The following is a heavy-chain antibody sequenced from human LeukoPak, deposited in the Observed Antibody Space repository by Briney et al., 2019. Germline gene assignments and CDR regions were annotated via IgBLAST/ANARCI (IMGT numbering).Heavy chain of an antibody. CDR3: VGAVTNDGPVAFDI. Sequence: GRSLRLSCAASGFTFSSYGMHWVRQAPGKGLEGVAVIWYDGSNKYYADSVKGRFTISRDNSKNTLYLQMNSLRAEDTAVYYCVGAVTNDGPVAFDIWGQGTMVTVSS. CDR2: IWYDGSNK. J-gene: IGHJ3*02. CDR1: GFTFSSYG. D-gene: IGHD1-1*01. V-gene: IGHV3-33*01.